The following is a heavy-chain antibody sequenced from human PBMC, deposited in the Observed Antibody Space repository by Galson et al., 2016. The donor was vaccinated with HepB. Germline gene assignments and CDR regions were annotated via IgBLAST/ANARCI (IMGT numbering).Heavy chain of an antibody. V-gene: IGHV3-30*03. CDR1: GFTLSVYA. D-gene: IGHD3-10*01. CDR3: ARAGSWGWKYSPLFEF. Sequence: ASGFTLSVYAMHWVRRGPGKGLEWLALMSYDGANEDYADSVKGRFTISRDNSKNTLFLEMNSLRPDDTATYYCARAGSWGWKYSPLFEFWGLGTLVTVSS. J-gene: IGHJ4*02. CDR2: MSYDGANE.